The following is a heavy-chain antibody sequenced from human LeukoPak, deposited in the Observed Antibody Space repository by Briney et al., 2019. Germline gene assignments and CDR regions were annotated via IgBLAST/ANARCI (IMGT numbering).Heavy chain of an antibody. CDR3: VAYDILTGYYGACEL. D-gene: IGHD3-9*01. CDR2: FDPEDGET. J-gene: IGHJ4*02. Sequence: ASVKVSCKVSGYTLTELSMHWVRQAPGKGLEWMGGFDPEDGETIYAQKFQGRVTMTEDTSTDTAYMELSSLRSEDTAVYYCVAYDILTGYYGACELCGQGTLVTVSS. CDR1: GYTLTELS. V-gene: IGHV1-24*01.